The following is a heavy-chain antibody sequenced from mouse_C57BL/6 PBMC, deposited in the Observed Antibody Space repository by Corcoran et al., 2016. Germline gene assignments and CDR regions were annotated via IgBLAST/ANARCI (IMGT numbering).Heavy chain of an antibody. D-gene: IGHD2-1*01. CDR3: ARYGNYFDY. V-gene: IGHV1-76*01. CDR1: GYTFTDYY. J-gene: IGHJ2*01. CDR2: IDPGSGNT. Sequence: QVQLKQSGAELVRPGASVKLSCKASGYTFTDYYINWVKQRPGKGVEWIARIDPGSGNTYYNEKFKGKATLTAEKSSSTAYMQLSSLTSEYSAGYFCARYGNYFDYWGQGTTLTVSS.